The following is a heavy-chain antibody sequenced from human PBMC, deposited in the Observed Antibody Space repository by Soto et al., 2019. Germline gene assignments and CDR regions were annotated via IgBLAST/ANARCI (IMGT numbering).Heavy chain of an antibody. CDR3: ARLGNWNSRWFDP. Sequence: QVQLVQSGAEVKKPGASVKVSCKASGYTFTNYFITWVRQAPGQGLEWMGWISAYNGNTNYGQMLQGRVTMTTDTSTATAYMELSSLRSEDTAVYYCARLGNWNSRWFDPWGQGTLVTVSS. CDR2: ISAYNGNT. D-gene: IGHD1-7*01. V-gene: IGHV1-18*01. J-gene: IGHJ5*02. CDR1: GYTFTNYF.